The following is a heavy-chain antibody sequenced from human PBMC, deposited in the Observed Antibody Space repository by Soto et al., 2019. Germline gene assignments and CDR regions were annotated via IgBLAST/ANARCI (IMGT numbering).Heavy chain of an antibody. J-gene: IGHJ6*02. CDR2: IRAYNGNT. CDR3: ARDLPTMDV. Sequence: QVQLVQSGAEVKKPGASVKVSGKASGYTFPSYVITWVRQAPGQGLEWMGWIRAYNGNTNYAQKRQGRVTMTTDTSTRTAYMELRSLRSDDTAVYYCARDLPTMDVWGQGTTVTVSS. V-gene: IGHV1-18*01. CDR1: GYTFPSYV.